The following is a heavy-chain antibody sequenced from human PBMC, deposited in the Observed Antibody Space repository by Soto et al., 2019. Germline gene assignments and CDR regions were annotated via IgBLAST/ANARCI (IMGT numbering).Heavy chain of an antibody. CDR1: GGTFSSYT. V-gene: IGHV1-69*02. CDR2: IIPILGIA. J-gene: IGHJ6*03. D-gene: IGHD5-18*01. Sequence: GASVKVSCKASGGTFSSYTISWVRQAPGQGLEWMGRIIPILGIANYAQKFQGRVTITADKSTSTAYMELSSLRSEDTAVYYCARGDTAMVMWREPRDYYYYYYYMDVWGKGTTVTVSS. CDR3: ARGDTAMVMWREPRDYYYYYYYMDV.